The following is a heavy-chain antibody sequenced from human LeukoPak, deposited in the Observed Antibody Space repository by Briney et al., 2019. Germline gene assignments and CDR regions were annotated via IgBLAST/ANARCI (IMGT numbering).Heavy chain of an antibody. D-gene: IGHD4-17*01. V-gene: IGHV4-30-2*01. CDR2: IYHSGST. J-gene: IGHJ4*02. CDR3: ARTTVTTSYYFDY. Sequence: PSETLSLTCAVYGGSFSGYYWSWIRQPPGKGLEWIGYIYHSGSTYYNPSLKSRVTISVDRSKNQFSLKLNSVTAADTAVYYCARTTVTTSYYFDYWGQGTLVTVSS. CDR1: GGSFSGYY.